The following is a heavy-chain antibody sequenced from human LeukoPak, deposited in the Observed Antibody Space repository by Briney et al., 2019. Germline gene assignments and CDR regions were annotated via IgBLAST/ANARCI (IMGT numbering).Heavy chain of an antibody. V-gene: IGHV3-66*02. CDR1: GFTVSSKY. J-gene: IGHJ6*02. Sequence: GGSLRLSCAASGFTVSSKYMSWVRQAPGKGLEWVSVIYSGGSTYYADSVKGRFTISRDNSKNTLYLQMNSLRAEDTAVYYCARFQHYYYYGMDVWGQGTTVTVSS. D-gene: IGHD3-16*01. CDR2: IYSGGST. CDR3: ARFQHYYYYGMDV.